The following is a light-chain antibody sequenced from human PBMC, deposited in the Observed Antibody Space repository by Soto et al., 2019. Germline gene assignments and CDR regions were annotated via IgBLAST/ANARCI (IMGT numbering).Light chain of an antibody. J-gene: IGKJ2*01. CDR3: MQGTHWPPGT. CDR1: HSLMYSDGISY. CDR2: KAS. V-gene: IGKV2-30*01. Sequence: DVVMTQSPLSLPVTLGQPASISCRSSHSLMYSDGISYLSWFQQRPGQSPRRLIYKASNRDSWVPDRFSGSGSGTVFTLKISRVEADDVGVYYCMQGTHWPPGTLGQGTKLEIE.